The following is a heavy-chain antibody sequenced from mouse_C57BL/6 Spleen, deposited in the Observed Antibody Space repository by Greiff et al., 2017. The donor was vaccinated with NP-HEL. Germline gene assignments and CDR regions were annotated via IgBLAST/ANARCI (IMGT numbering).Heavy chain of an antibody. CDR3: ARDYYANWYFDV. V-gene: IGHV1-58*01. Sequence: VHVKQSGAELVRPGSSVKMSCKTSGYTFTSYGINWVKQRPGQGPEWIGYIYIGNGYTEYNEKFKGKATLTSDTSSSTAYMQLSSLTSEDSAIYFCARDYYANWYFDVWGTGTTVTVSS. D-gene: IGHD2-1*01. CDR2: IYIGNGYT. CDR1: GYTFTSYG. J-gene: IGHJ1*03.